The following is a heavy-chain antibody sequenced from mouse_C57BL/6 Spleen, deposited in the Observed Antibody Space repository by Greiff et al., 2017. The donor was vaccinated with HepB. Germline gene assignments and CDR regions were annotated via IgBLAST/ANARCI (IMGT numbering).Heavy chain of an antibody. Sequence: EVQGVESGPELVKPGASVKMSCKASGYTFTDYNMHWVKQSHGKSLEWIGYINPNNGGTSYNQKFKGKATLTVNKSSSTAYMELRSLTSEDSAVYYCARGITTVARFAYWGQGTLVTVSA. CDR1: GYTFTDYN. J-gene: IGHJ3*01. D-gene: IGHD1-1*01. CDR3: ARGITTVARFAY. CDR2: INPNNGGT. V-gene: IGHV1-22*01.